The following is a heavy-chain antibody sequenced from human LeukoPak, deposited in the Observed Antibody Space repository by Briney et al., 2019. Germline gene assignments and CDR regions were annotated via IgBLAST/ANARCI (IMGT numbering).Heavy chain of an antibody. CDR2: ISYDGSNK. CDR1: GFTFSSYG. V-gene: IGHV3-30*18. CDR3: AKDRAYYYYEMDV. Sequence: PGWSLRLSCAASGFTFSSYGVHWVRQAPGKGLEWVAVISYDGSNKYYADSVKGRFTISRDNSKNTLYLQMNSLRAEDTAVYYCAKDRAYYYYEMDVWGQGTTVTVSS. J-gene: IGHJ6*02.